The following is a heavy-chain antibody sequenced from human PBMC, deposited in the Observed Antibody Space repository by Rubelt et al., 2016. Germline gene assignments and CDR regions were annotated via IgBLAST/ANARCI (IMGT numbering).Heavy chain of an antibody. CDR3: ARGRDGYNRDAFDI. CDR1: GGSISSSSYY. CDR2: IYYSGST. Sequence: QLQLQESGPGLVKPSETLSLTCTVSGGSISSSSYYWGWIRQPPGKGLEWIGSIYYSGSTSYTPSLKSRVTISGDTSKTLFSLKLSSVTAADTAVYYCARGRDGYNRDAFDIWGQGTMVTVSS. V-gene: IGHV4-39*07. D-gene: IGHD5-24*01. J-gene: IGHJ3*02.